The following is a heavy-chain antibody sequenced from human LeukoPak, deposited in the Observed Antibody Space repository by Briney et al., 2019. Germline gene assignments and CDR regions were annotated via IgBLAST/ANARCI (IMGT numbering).Heavy chain of an antibody. CDR1: GFTFSSYA. Sequence: GGSLRLSCAASGFTFSSYAVSWVRQAPGKGLEWVSAISGSGGTTYYADSVKGRFTVSRDNSKNTLYLQMNSLRAEDTGVYYCANPEYSNYGPSDYWGQGTLVSVSS. J-gene: IGHJ4*02. CDR2: ISGSGGTT. CDR3: ANPEYSNYGPSDY. D-gene: IGHD4-11*01. V-gene: IGHV3-23*01.